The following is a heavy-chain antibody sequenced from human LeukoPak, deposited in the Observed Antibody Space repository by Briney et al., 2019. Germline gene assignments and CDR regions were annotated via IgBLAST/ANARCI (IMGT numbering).Heavy chain of an antibody. CDR2: IGASGEST. Sequence: GGSLRLSCAASGFTFSDYYMCWIRQAPGEGVEWVSLIGASGESTYYAVSVRGGFTISRDNSKNTLSLQMNSRRVEDTAMYFCAKDIQLSTWGLGTMVTVSS. J-gene: IGHJ3*01. D-gene: IGHD5-24*01. CDR3: AKDIQLST. CDR1: GFTFSDYY. V-gene: IGHV3-23*01.